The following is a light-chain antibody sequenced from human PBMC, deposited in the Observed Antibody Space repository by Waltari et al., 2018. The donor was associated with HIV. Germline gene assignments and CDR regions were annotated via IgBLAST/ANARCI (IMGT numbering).Light chain of an antibody. J-gene: IGKJ2*01. CDR3: QQSYSTPHT. Sequence: DIQMTQSPSSLSASVGDRVTITCRASQSISSYLNWYQQKQGEAPKRLIYAASSLQIGVPSSFGGSGSETDFTLAISSLQPEDFATYYCQQSYSTPHTFGPGTKLEIK. CDR2: AAS. CDR1: QSISSY. V-gene: IGKV1-39*01.